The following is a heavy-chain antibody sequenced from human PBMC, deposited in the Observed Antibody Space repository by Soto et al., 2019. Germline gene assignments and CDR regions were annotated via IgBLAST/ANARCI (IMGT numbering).Heavy chain of an antibody. Sequence: TLSLTCSVSGGPFPSGGYYWSWIRQEPGKGLEWIGYIYYNGDTSYNPSLRSRVTISADTSKTQFSLRLRSETSADTAVYYCARGDSQVSSVFDYWGQGMLVTVSS. J-gene: IGHJ4*02. CDR3: ARGDSQVSSVFDY. CDR2: IYYNGDT. D-gene: IGHD3-16*01. CDR1: GGPFPSGGYY. V-gene: IGHV4-31*03.